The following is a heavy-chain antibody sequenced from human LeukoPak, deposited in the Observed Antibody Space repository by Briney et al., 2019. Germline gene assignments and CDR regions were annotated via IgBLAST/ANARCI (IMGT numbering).Heavy chain of an antibody. Sequence: SETLSLTCTVSGGSISSSSYYWGWIRQPPGKGLEWIGRIYTSGSTNYNPSLKSRVTISVDTSKNQFSLKLSSVTAADTAVYYCARGCSGGSCYPYYYDSSGYSLDAFDIWGQGTMVTVSS. CDR1: GGSISSSSYY. D-gene: IGHD3-22*01. V-gene: IGHV4-39*07. J-gene: IGHJ3*02. CDR2: IYTSGST. CDR3: ARGCSGGSCYPYYYDSSGYSLDAFDI.